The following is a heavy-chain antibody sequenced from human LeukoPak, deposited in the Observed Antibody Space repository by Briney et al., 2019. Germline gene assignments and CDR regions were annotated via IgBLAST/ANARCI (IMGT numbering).Heavy chain of an antibody. V-gene: IGHV3-23*01. D-gene: IGHD6-19*01. CDR1: GFTFSDYV. CDR3: AKGTYSSDWS. CDR2: ISVSGGST. Sequence: GGSLRLSCVASGFTFSDYVMTWVRQAPGKGLEWVSDISVSGGSTYYADSVKGRFTISRDNSKNTLYLQMNSLRAEDTAVYYCAKGTYSSDWSWGQGTLRTVSS. J-gene: IGHJ4*02.